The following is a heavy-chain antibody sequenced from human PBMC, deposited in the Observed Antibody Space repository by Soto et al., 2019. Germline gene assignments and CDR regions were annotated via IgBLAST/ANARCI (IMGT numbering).Heavy chain of an antibody. J-gene: IGHJ6*03. Sequence: SETLSLTCAVYGGSFSGYYWSWIRQPPGKGLEWIGEINHSGSTNYNPSLKSRVTISVDTSKNQFSLKLSSVTAADTAVYYCARVVVGRMDVWGKGTTVTVSS. CDR2: INHSGST. CDR3: ARVVVGRMDV. D-gene: IGHD2-2*01. V-gene: IGHV4-34*01. CDR1: GGSFSGYY.